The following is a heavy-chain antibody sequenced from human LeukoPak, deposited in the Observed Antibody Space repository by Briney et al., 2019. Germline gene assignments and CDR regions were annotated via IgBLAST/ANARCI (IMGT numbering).Heavy chain of an antibody. D-gene: IGHD1/OR15-1a*01. Sequence: PGGSLRLSCAASGFTFSSYWMHWVRQAPGKGLVWVSRINSDGSSTSYADSVKGRFTISRDNAKNTLYLQMNSLRAEDTAVYYCARADYNWNNAVRTQWGQGTLVTVSS. J-gene: IGHJ4*02. CDR2: INSDGSST. V-gene: IGHV3-74*01. CDR3: ARADYNWNNAVRTQ. CDR1: GFTFSSYW.